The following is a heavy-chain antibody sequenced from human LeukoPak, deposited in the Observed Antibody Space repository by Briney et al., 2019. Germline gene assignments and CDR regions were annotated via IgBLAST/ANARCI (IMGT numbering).Heavy chain of an antibody. CDR1: GFTLSSYW. CDR3: ARELLSYYYGSGSHDY. D-gene: IGHD3-10*01. V-gene: IGHV3-7*01. J-gene: IGHJ4*02. CDR2: IKQDGSEK. Sequence: GGSLRLSCAASGFTLSSYWMSWVRQAPGKGLEWVANIKQDGSEKYYVDSVKGRFTISRDNAKNSLYLQMNSLRAEDTAVYYCARELLSYYYGSGSHDYWGQGTLVTVSS.